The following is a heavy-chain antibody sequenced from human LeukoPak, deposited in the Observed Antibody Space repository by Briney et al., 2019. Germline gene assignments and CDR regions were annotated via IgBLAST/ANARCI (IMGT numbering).Heavy chain of an antibody. CDR3: ASAAFDTAKD. CDR1: GFTFSSYA. V-gene: IGHV3-30-3*01. D-gene: IGHD5-18*01. CDR2: ISYDGSNK. J-gene: IGHJ4*02. Sequence: EGSLRPSCAASGFTFSSYAMQWGRQAADKRLGWVAVISYDGSNKYYADSVKGRFTISRNNSKTTLYLQMNSLEAEDTPVYYCASAAFDTAKDWGQGTLVTVSS.